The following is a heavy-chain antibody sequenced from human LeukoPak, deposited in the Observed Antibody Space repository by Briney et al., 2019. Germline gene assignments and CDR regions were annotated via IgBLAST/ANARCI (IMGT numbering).Heavy chain of an antibody. D-gene: IGHD4-17*01. V-gene: IGHV3-23*01. CDR3: AKVRYDYGDFPIDY. CDR1: GFTLSSYA. Sequence: QAGGSLRLSCAASGFTLSSYAMSWVRQAPGKGLEWVSAISGSGGSTYYADSVKGRFTISRDNSKNTLYLQMNSLRAEDTAVYYCAKVRYDYGDFPIDYWGQGTLVTVSS. CDR2: ISGSGGST. J-gene: IGHJ4*02.